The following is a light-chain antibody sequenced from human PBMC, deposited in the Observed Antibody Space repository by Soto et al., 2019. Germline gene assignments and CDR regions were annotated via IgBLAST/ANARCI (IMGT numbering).Light chain of an antibody. J-gene: IGKJ4*01. CDR2: AAS. CDR1: QGISTY. Sequence: DIQLTQSPSLLSASVGDRVTITCRARQGISTYLAWYQQTSGKAPKLLISAASTLQRGVPSRFSGSGSGTQFTLTISSLQPEDFATYYCQQLNAYPLTFGGGTRVEIK. CDR3: QQLNAYPLT. V-gene: IGKV1-9*01.